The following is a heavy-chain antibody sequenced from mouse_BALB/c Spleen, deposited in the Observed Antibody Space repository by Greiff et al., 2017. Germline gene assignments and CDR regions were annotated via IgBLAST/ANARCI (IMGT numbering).Heavy chain of an antibody. Sequence: QVQLKQSGAELVRPGTSVKVSCKASGYAFTNYLIEWVKQRPGQGLEWIGVINPGSGGTNYNEKFKGKATLTADKSSSTAYMQLSSLTSDDSAVYFCARSYDPAWFAYWGQGTLVTVSA. V-gene: IGHV1-54*01. CDR2: INPGSGGT. CDR1: GYAFTNYL. CDR3: ARSYDPAWFAY. D-gene: IGHD2-3*01. J-gene: IGHJ3*01.